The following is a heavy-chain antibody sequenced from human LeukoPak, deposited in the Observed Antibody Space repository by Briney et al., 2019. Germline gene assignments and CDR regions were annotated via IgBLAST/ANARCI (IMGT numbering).Heavy chain of an antibody. V-gene: IGHV3-13*04. CDR2: IGTAGDT. Sequence: GGSLRLSCAASGFTFRSYDMHWVRQATGKGLECFSAIGTAGDTYYPGSVKGRFTISRDNAKNSLYLQMNSLRAGDTAVYYCARGIVGATGWFDPWGQGTLVTVSS. CDR3: ARGIVGATGWFDP. J-gene: IGHJ5*02. D-gene: IGHD1-26*01. CDR1: GFTFRSYD.